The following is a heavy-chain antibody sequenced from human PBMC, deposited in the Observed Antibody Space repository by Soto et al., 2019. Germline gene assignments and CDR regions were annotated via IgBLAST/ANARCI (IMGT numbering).Heavy chain of an antibody. CDR2: IRSKAYGGTT. J-gene: IGHJ6*02. CDR3: TRAEWLLFHYYYGMDV. Sequence: LRLSCTASGFTFGDYAMSWFRQAPGKGLEWVGFIRSKAYGGTTEYAASVKGRFTISRDDSKSIAYLQMNSLKTEDTAVYYCTRAEWLLFHYYYGMDVWGQGTTVTVSS. D-gene: IGHD3-3*01. CDR1: GFTFGDYA. V-gene: IGHV3-49*03.